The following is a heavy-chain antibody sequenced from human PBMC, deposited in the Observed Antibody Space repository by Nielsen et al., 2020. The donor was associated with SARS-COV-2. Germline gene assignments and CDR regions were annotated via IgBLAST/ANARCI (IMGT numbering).Heavy chain of an antibody. CDR1: GYTFTSYY. J-gene: IGHJ6*02. D-gene: IGHD6-13*01. V-gene: IGHV1-2*06. CDR2: INPNSGGT. CDR3: ARTFIATNYGMDV. Sequence: ASVKVSCKASGYTFTSYYMHWVRQAPGQGLEWMGRINPNSGGTNYAQKFQGRVTMTRDTSTSTVYMELSSLRSEDTAVYYCARTFIATNYGMDVWGQGTTVTVSS.